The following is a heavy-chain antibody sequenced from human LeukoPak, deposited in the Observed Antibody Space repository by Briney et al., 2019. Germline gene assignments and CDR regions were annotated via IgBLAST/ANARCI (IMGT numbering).Heavy chain of an antibody. CDR2: IYHSGTT. J-gene: IGHJ4*02. Sequence: SETLSLTCTVSSGSLSDYYWNWIRQPPGKGLEWIGNIYHSGTTNHNPSLKSRVTISIDTSKKQFSLKLRSLTTADTAMYFCGRYYDSSGYSPISYWGQGILVTVSS. D-gene: IGHD3-22*01. CDR1: SGSLSDYY. CDR3: GRYYDSSGYSPISY. V-gene: IGHV4-59*01.